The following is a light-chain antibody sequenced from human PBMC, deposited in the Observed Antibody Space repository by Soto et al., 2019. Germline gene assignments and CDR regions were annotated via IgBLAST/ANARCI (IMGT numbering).Light chain of an antibody. Sequence: EIVMTQSPATLSVSPGERATLSCRASQSVSVNLAWYQQKPGQAPRLLIYGASTRATGIAARFSGSGSGTEFTLTISSLQSEDFAVYYCQQYDNWPPWTFGQGTKVEIK. J-gene: IGKJ1*01. V-gene: IGKV3-15*01. CDR3: QQYDNWPPWT. CDR2: GAS. CDR1: QSVSVN.